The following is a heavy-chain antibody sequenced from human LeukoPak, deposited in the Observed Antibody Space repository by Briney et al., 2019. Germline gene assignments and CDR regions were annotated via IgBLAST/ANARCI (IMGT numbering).Heavy chain of an antibody. CDR1: GYTFTGYY. Sequence: ASVKVSCTASGYTFTGYYIHWVRQAPGQGLDWMGWINANSGGTSYAQKFQDRVTMTRDTSISTAYMELTRLTSDGTAVYFCAGANWAAGDPFDYWGQGTLVTVSS. CDR3: AGANWAAGDPFDY. D-gene: IGHD7-27*01. V-gene: IGHV1-2*02. CDR2: INANSGGT. J-gene: IGHJ4*02.